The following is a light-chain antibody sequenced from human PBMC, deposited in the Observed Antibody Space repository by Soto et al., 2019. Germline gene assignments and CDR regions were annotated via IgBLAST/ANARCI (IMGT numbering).Light chain of an antibody. CDR3: QQGYSVPYQ. CDR1: QSISSW. CDR2: DAS. J-gene: IGKJ5*01. V-gene: IGKV1-5*01. Sequence: DIQMTQSPSTLSASVGDRVTITCRASQSISSWLAWYQQKPGKAPKLLIYDASSLESGVPSRFSGSGSGTDCTLTISSLQPEDFATYYCQQGYSVPYQFGQGTRLEI.